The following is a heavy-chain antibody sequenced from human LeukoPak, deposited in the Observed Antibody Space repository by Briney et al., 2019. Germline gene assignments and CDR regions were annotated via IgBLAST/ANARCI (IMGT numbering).Heavy chain of an antibody. CDR3: VRDRQHCSGGNCYSEDLPDS. V-gene: IGHV4-39*07. J-gene: IGHJ4*02. Sequence: SETLSLTCTVSTGSISSNNHYWGWIRQSQGKGLEWIGSIDYSGSTNYNPSLKSRVTISVDTSKKQFYLKLNSVTAADTAMYYCVRDRQHCSGGNCYSEDLPDSWGQGTLVIVSS. CDR2: IDYSGST. D-gene: IGHD2-15*01. CDR1: TGSISSNNHY.